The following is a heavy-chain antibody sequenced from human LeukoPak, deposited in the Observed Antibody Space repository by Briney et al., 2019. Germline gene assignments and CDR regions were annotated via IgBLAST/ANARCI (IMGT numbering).Heavy chain of an antibody. D-gene: IGHD2-2*02. CDR3: ARKHRAVPAAIQPLGY. CDR1: GYTFTGYY. Sequence: ASVKVSCKASGYTFTGYYMHWVRQAPGQGLEWMGWINPNSGGTNYAQKFQGRVTMTRDTSISTAYMELSRLRSDDTAVYYCARKHRAVPAAIQPLGYWGQGTLVTVSS. CDR2: INPNSGGT. J-gene: IGHJ4*02. V-gene: IGHV1-2*02.